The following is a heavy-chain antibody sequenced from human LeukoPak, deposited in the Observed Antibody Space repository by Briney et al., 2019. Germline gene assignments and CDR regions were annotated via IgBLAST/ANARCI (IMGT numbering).Heavy chain of an antibody. CDR3: ARGGLGSRGYFQH. V-gene: IGHV1-18*01. Sequence: WISAYNGNTNYAQKLQGRVTMTTDTSTSTAYMELRSLRSDDTAVYYCARGGLGSRGYFQHWGQGTLVTVSS. D-gene: IGHD6-13*01. CDR2: ISAYNGNT. J-gene: IGHJ1*01.